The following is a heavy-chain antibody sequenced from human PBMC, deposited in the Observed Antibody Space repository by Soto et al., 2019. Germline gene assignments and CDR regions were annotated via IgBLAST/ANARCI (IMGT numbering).Heavy chain of an antibody. CDR3: ARRSVAAGTWGYYYMDV. CDR2: IYHSGST. Sequence: QVQLQESGPGLVKPSGTLSLTCAVSSGSISSSNWWSWVRQPPGKGLEWIGEIYHSGSTNYNPSLKSRVTISVDKSKNQFALKLSSVTAADTAVYYCARRSVAAGTWGYYYMDVWGKGTTVTVSS. J-gene: IGHJ6*03. D-gene: IGHD6-13*01. CDR1: SGSISSSNW. V-gene: IGHV4-4*02.